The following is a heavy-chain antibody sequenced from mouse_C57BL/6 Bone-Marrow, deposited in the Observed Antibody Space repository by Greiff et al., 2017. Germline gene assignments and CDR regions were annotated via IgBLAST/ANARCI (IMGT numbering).Heavy chain of an antibody. CDR1: GFNIKNTY. D-gene: IGHD2-1*01. Sequence: VQLQQSVAELVRPGASVKLSCTASGFNIKNTYIHWVKQRPEQGLEWIGRIDPANGNTKYAPKFQGKATLTADTSSNTAYLQLSSLTSEDTAIYCCTRRGYGNPYAMDYWGQGTSVTVSS. CDR3: TRRGYGNPYAMDY. J-gene: IGHJ4*01. V-gene: IGHV14-3*01. CDR2: IDPANGNT.